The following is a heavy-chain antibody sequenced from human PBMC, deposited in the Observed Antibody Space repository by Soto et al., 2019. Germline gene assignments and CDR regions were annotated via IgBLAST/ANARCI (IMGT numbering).Heavy chain of an antibody. CDR3: AKLDTSGDLPPMAAAHMQ. CDR1: GFSFSAYG. CDR2: MSYDGSKK. V-gene: IGHV3-30*18. J-gene: IGHJ1*01. Sequence: QVQLVEFGGGVVQPGGSLRLSCVASGFSFSAYGMHWVRQSPGKGLEWVAVMSYDGSKKYYLDSVKGRFTISRDNSQNTLFLQMNTLRPEDSALYYCAKLDTSGDLPPMAAAHMQWGQGTLVTVSS. D-gene: IGHD3-16*01.